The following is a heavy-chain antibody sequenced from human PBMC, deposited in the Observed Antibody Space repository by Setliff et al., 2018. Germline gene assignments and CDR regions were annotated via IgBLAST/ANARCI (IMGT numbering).Heavy chain of an antibody. CDR1: GYNFKTYA. Sequence: ASVKVSCKASGYNFKTYAISWVRQAPGQGLEWMGFISLYDGHTNYAQNFQGRLTVTTDTXTSTAYMELSSLRFDDTAVYYCARGNPAERYEYWGQGTLVTVSS. CDR2: ISLYDGHT. V-gene: IGHV1-18*01. J-gene: IGHJ1*01. D-gene: IGHD5-12*01. CDR3: ARGNPAERYEY.